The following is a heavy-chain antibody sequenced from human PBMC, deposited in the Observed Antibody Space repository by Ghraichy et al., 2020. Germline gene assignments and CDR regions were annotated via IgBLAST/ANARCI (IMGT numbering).Heavy chain of an antibody. D-gene: IGHD1-26*01. CDR3: VSQGNSGSYFHFDY. Sequence: GALRLSCAASGFTFSSYWMSWVRQAPGKGLEWVANIKQDGSAKYYVDSVKDRITISRDNAKNSLYLQMNSLRAEDTAVYYCVSQGNSGSYFHFDYWGQGTLLTVPP. CDR2: IKQDGSAK. J-gene: IGHJ4*02. V-gene: IGHV3-7*01. CDR1: GFTFSSYW.